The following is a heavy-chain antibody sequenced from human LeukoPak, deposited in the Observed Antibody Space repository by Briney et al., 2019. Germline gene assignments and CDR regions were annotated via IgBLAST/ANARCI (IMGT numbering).Heavy chain of an antibody. CDR3: ARSPEGYSSGWTLDY. Sequence: ASVKVSCKASGGTFSSYAISWVRQAPGQGLEWMGGIIPIFGTANYAQKFQGRVTITADESTSTAYMELSSLRSEDTAVYYCARSPEGYSSGWTLDYWGQGTLVTVSS. D-gene: IGHD6-19*01. J-gene: IGHJ4*02. CDR1: GGTFSSYA. CDR2: IIPIFGTA. V-gene: IGHV1-69*13.